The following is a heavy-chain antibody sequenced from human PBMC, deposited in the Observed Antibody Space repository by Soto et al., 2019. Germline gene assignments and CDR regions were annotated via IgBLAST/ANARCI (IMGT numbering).Heavy chain of an antibody. Sequence: GASVKVSCKASGYTFTGYYMHWVRQAPGQGLEWMGWINPNSGGTNYAQKFQGWVTMTRDTSISTAYMELSRLRSDDTAVYYCARDQGSGVGYYYYGMDVWGQGTTVTVSS. CDR1: GYTFTGYY. CDR2: INPNSGGT. CDR3: ARDQGSGVGYYYYGMDV. V-gene: IGHV1-2*04. D-gene: IGHD3-10*01. J-gene: IGHJ6*02.